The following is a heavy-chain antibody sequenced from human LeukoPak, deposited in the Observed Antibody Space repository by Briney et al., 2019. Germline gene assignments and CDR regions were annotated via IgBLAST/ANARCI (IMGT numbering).Heavy chain of an antibody. CDR1: GYTFTGYY. CDR2: MNPNSGNT. D-gene: IGHD1-1*01. CDR3: ASPNWNDGTDAFDI. Sequence: ASVKVSCKTSGYTFTGYYMHWVRQATGQGLEWMGWMNPNSGNTGYAQKFQGRVTMTRNTSISTAYMELSSLRSEDTAVYYCASPNWNDGTDAFDIWGQGTMVTVSS. V-gene: IGHV1-8*02. J-gene: IGHJ3*02.